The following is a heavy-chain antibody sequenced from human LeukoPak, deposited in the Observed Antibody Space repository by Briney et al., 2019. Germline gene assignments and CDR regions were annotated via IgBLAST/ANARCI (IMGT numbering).Heavy chain of an antibody. CDR3: ARDLYGGKGDY. CDR1: GFTFSSYR. D-gene: IGHD4-23*01. J-gene: IGHJ4*02. CDR2: INSDGSTT. V-gene: IGHV3-74*01. Sequence: GGSLRLSCAASGFTFSSYRMHWVRQAPGKGLVWVSRINSDGSTTNCADSVKGRFTISRDNAKNTLYLQMNSLRAEDTAVYYCARDLYGGKGDYWGQGTLVTVSS.